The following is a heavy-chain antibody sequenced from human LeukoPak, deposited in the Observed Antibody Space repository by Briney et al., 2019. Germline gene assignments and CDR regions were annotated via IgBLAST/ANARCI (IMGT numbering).Heavy chain of an antibody. V-gene: IGHV3-30*04. CDR2: ISYDGSNK. CDR3: AKSVSSNIGAYYYYYMDV. Sequence: GGSLRLSCAASGFTFSSYAMHWVRQAPGKGLEWVAVISYDGSNKYYADSVKGRFTISRDNSKNTLYLQMNSLRAEDTAVYYCAKSVSSNIGAYYYYYMDVWGKGTTVTISS. J-gene: IGHJ6*03. D-gene: IGHD2-8*01. CDR1: GFTFSSYA.